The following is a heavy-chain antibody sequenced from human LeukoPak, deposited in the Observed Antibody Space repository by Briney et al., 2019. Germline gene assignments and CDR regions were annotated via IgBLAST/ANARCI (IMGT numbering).Heavy chain of an antibody. Sequence: SETLSLTCTVSGGSMSGYYWSWIRQPAGKGLEWIGRIYISGSTNYNPSLKSRVTISVDTSKNQFSLKLSSVTAADTAVYYCARRSGRIAARPGVSWFDPWGQGTLVTVSS. D-gene: IGHD6-6*01. V-gene: IGHV4-4*07. CDR1: GGSMSGYY. CDR2: IYISGST. J-gene: IGHJ5*02. CDR3: ARRSGRIAARPGVSWFDP.